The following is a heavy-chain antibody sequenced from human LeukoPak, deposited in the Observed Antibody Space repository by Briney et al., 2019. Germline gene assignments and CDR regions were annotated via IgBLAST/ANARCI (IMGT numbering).Heavy chain of an antibody. D-gene: IGHD3-9*01. CDR3: ARGGRFSDWSRAYYFDL. CDR2: INHSGST. J-gene: IGHJ4*02. V-gene: IGHV4-34*01. Sequence: SETLSLTCAVYGGSFSGYYWSWIRQPPGKGLEWIGEINHSGSTNYNPSLKSRVTISVDTSKSQFSLNVSSVTAADTAVYYRARGGRFSDWSRAYYFDLWGLGTPVTVSS. CDR1: GGSFSGYY.